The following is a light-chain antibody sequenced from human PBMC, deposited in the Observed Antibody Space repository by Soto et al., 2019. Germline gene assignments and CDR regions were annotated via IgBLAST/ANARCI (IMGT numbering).Light chain of an antibody. CDR3: QQRSNGLT. Sequence: EIVLTQSPATLSLSPGERATLSCRASQSVSSYLDWYQQKPGQAPRLLIYDASNRATGIPARFSGSGSGTDFTLTISSLEPEDFAFYYCQQRSNGLTFGGGTKVEIK. CDR2: DAS. CDR1: QSVSSY. J-gene: IGKJ4*01. V-gene: IGKV3-11*01.